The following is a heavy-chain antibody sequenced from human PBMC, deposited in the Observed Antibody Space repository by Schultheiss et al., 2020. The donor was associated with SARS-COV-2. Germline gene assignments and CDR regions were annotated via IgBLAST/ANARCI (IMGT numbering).Heavy chain of an antibody. D-gene: IGHD6-13*01. V-gene: IGHV1-2*04. Sequence: ASVKVSCKASGGTFSSYAISWVRQAPGQGLEWMGWINPNSGGTDYAQKFQGWVSMTRDTSITTAYMELSRLRSDDTAVYYCARDQTEGSSWSRRGGVDPWGQGTLVTVSS. CDR2: INPNSGGT. CDR3: ARDQTEGSSWSRRGGVDP. J-gene: IGHJ5*02. CDR1: GGTFSSYA.